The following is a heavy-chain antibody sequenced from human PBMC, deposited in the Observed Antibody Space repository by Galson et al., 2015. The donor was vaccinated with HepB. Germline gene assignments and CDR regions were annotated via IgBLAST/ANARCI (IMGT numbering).Heavy chain of an antibody. D-gene: IGHD3-16*01. CDR2: IRNKANNYAT. V-gene: IGHV3-73*01. CDR3: GGGGGY. Sequence: SLRLSCAASEFSFSESTMQWVRQASGRGLEWIGLIRNKANNYATAYAASVRGRFTISREDSKDTAFLQMNSLKIEDTAVYYWGGGGGYWGQGTLVTVSS. CDR1: EFSFSEST. J-gene: IGHJ4*02.